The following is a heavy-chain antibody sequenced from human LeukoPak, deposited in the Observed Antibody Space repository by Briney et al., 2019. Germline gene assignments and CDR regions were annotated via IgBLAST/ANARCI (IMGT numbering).Heavy chain of an antibody. J-gene: IGHJ4*02. V-gene: IGHV3-21*01. CDR3: AKEAVTGGVTGSFDY. CDR2: ISSSSSYI. D-gene: IGHD6-19*01. CDR1: GFTFSSYS. Sequence: GGSLRLSCAASGFTFSSYSMNWVRQAPGKGLEWVSSISSSSSYIYYADSVKGRFTISRDNAKNSLYLQMNSLRAEDTAVYYCAKEAVTGGVTGSFDYWGQGTLVTVSS.